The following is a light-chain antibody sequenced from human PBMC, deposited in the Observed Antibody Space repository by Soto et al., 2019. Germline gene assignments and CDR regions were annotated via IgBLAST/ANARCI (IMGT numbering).Light chain of an antibody. J-gene: IGKJ1*01. CDR3: QHFVNSGTWT. CDR2: GAS. V-gene: IGKV3-20*01. Sequence: VVTHSPGTVSLSPGERATLSSRACQSVSSTYLIWYQQKPGQAPRLFIYGASSRATGVPDRVSGGGSGTDITLTIIRLESQDFVVYNCQHFVNSGTWTFGQGTKWIS. CDR1: QSVSSTY.